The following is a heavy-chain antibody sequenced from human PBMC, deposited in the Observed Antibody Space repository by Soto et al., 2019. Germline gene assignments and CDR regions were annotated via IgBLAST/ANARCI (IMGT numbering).Heavy chain of an antibody. CDR3: ASGLSGDKVDQ. CDR1: GGSISSGGYS. V-gene: IGHV4-30-2*05. Sequence: TLSLTCAVSGGSISSGGYSWSWIRQPPGKGLEWIGYIYYSGSTYYNPSLKSRVTISVDTSKNQFSLKLSSVTAADTAVYYCASGLSGDKVDQWGQGTLVTVSS. D-gene: IGHD2-21*01. J-gene: IGHJ4*02. CDR2: IYYSGST.